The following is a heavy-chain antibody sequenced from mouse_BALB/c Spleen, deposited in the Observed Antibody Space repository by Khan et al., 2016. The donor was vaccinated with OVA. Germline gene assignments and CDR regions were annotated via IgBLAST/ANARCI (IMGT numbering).Heavy chain of an antibody. D-gene: IGHD1-1*01. V-gene: IGHV5-9-3*01. CDR2: ISSGGNYT. CDR1: GFTFSNYA. CDR3: ARPPITTVVATSYWFFDV. Sequence: DVHLVESGGGLVKPGGSLKLSCAASGFTFSNYAMSWVRQTPEKRLEWVATISSGGNYTYYPDSVKGRFTISRDNAKNTLYLQLSSLRSEDTAIYYCARPPITTVVATSYWFFDVWGAGTTVTVSS. J-gene: IGHJ1*01.